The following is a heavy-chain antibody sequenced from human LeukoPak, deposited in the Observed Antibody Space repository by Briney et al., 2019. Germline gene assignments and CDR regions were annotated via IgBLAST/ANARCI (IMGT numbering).Heavy chain of an antibody. V-gene: IGHV3-74*01. CDR2: IDPNGRYT. CDR1: GFTFSNHY. Sequence: GGSLRLSCAASGFTFSNHYMHWVRQAPGKGLVSVSRIDPNGRYTSYADSVKGRFTISRDNAKNTLYLQMYTLGAEDTALYYCVRGSTDWNGMDVWGQGTTVTVSS. CDR3: VRGSTDWNGMDV. J-gene: IGHJ6*02. D-gene: IGHD6-19*01.